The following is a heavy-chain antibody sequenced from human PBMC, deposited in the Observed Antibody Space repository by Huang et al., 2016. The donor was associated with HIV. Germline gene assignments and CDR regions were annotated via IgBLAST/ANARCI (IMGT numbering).Heavy chain of an antibody. CDR1: GFTFGSYW. V-gene: IGHV3-7*01. CDR3: AREETGYSSSWYDP. D-gene: IGHD6-13*01. CDR2: IKQDGSEK. Sequence: EVQLVESGGGLVQPGGSLRLSCAASGFTFGSYWMSWVRQAPGKGLEWVANIKQDGSEKYYVDSVKGRFTISRDNAKNALYLQMNSLRVEDTAVYYWAREETGYSSSWYDPWGQGTLVTVSS. J-gene: IGHJ5*02.